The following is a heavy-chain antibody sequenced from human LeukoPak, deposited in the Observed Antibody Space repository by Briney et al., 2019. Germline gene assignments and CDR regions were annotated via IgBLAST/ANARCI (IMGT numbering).Heavy chain of an antibody. J-gene: IGHJ4*02. D-gene: IGHD6-19*01. CDR2: IKSKTDGGTT. Sequence: GGSLRLSCAASGFTFSNAGMSWVRQAPGKGLEWVGRIKSKTDGGTTDYAAPVKGRFTISRDDSKNTLYLQMNSLKTEDTAVYYCTTQQWLVRWYFDYWGQGTLVTVSS. CDR3: TTQQWLVRWYFDY. CDR1: GFTFSNAG. V-gene: IGHV3-15*01.